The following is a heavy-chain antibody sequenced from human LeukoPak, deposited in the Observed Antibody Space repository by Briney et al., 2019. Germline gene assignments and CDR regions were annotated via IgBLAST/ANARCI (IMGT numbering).Heavy chain of an antibody. Sequence: SETLSLTCTVSGGSISSYYWSWIRQPPGKGLEWIGYIYYSGSTNYNPSLKSRVTISVDTSKNQFSLKLSSVTAADTAVYYCARDNLGYCSSTSCSAFDYWGQGTLVTVSS. D-gene: IGHD2-2*01. J-gene: IGHJ4*02. CDR3: ARDNLGYCSSTSCSAFDY. V-gene: IGHV4-59*01. CDR2: IYYSGST. CDR1: GGSISSYY.